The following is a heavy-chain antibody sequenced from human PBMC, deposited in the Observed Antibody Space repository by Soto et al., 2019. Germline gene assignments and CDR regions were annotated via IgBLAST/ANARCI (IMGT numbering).Heavy chain of an antibody. CDR2: IRGGASTT. J-gene: IGHJ4*03. CDR3: AKIKPMQFGRFYFCAIDV. Sequence: EAQLLESGGGLVQPGGSLRLSCAGSGFTFGDYAMNWVRQAPGKGLEWVAGIRGGASTTYYADSVKGRFSIARDNSANTLSLQKNSMRADDTAMYYCAKIKPMQFGRFYFCAIDVWGQGTVVTVSS. CDR1: GFTFGDYA. V-gene: IGHV3-23*01. D-gene: IGHD3-10*01.